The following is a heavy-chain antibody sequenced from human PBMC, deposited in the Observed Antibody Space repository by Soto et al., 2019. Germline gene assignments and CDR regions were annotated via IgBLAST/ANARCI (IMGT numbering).Heavy chain of an antibody. CDR3: ARHFVAVVIKGWGY. CDR2: ISYSGSA. V-gene: IGHV4-39*01. CDR1: GCSISSGNYY. J-gene: IGHJ4*02. D-gene: IGHD3-10*01. Sequence: SETLSLTCTVSGCSISSGNYYWSWIRQPPGKGLEWIGFISYSGSAYYNPSLKSRVSMSVDTSKNQFSLKLVSVTAADTAVYYCARHFVAVVIKGWGYWGQGTLVTVSS.